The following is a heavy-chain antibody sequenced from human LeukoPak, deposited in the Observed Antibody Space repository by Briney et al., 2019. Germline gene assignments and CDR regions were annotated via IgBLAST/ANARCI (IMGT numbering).Heavy chain of an antibody. D-gene: IGHD1-26*01. V-gene: IGHV5-51*01. Sequence: GESLKISCKGSGYSFTSYWIGWVRQMPGKGLEWMGIIYPGDSDTRYSPSFQGQVTISADKSISTAYLQWSSLKASDTAMYYCARRDYRGSYYGGSFDYWGQGTLVTVSS. CDR2: IYPGDSDT. CDR1: GYSFTSYW. J-gene: IGHJ4*02. CDR3: ARRDYRGSYYGGSFDY.